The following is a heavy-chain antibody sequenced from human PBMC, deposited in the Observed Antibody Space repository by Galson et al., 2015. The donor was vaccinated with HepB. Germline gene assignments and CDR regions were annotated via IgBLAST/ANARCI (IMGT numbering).Heavy chain of an antibody. CDR2: ISAYNGNT. CDR1: GYTFSSYG. V-gene: IGHV1-18*01. J-gene: IGHJ4*02. Sequence: SVTVSCKASGYTFSSYGIIWVRQAPGQRLEWMGWISAYNGNTNYAQNLQGRVTMTTDTSTTTAYMELRSLRSDDTAVYYCARGRIMITFGGISVDYSDSWGQGTLVTVSS. CDR3: ARGRIMITFGGISVDYSDS. D-gene: IGHD3-16*02.